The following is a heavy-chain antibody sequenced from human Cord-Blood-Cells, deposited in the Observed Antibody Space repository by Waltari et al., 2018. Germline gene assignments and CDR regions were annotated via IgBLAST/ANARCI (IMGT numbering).Heavy chain of an antibody. J-gene: IGHJ5*02. D-gene: IGHD1-26*01. CDR2: IKAGNGNT. V-gene: IGHV1-3*01. CDR3: ARADVGAKFDP. Sequence: QVQLVQSGAEVKKPGASVKVSCKASGYTFTSYAMHWVRQAPGQRLEWMGWIKAGNGNTKYSQKFQGRVTITRGASASTAYMEPSSLRSEDTAVYYWARADVGAKFDPWGQGTLVTVSS. CDR1: GYTFTSYA.